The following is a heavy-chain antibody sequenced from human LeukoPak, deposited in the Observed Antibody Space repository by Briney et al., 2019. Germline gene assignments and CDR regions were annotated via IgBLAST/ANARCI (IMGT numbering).Heavy chain of an antibody. V-gene: IGHV3-21*01. Sequence: GGSLRLSCAASGFTFSSYSMNWVRQAPGKGLEMVSSISSGSSYTYYAESVKGRFTISRDNAKNSLYLQMNSLRAEDTAVYYCARQYCANGVCYGVYNYDGMDVWGQGTTVTVSS. D-gene: IGHD2-8*01. CDR1: GFTFSSYS. CDR3: ARQYCANGVCYGVYNYDGMDV. CDR2: ISSGSSYT. J-gene: IGHJ6*02.